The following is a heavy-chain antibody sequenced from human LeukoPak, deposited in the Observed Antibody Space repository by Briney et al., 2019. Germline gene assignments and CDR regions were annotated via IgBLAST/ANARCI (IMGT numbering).Heavy chain of an antibody. CDR1: GHTFTSYG. V-gene: IGHV1-18*01. CDR2: ISAYTGNT. Sequence: GASVKVSCKASGHTFTSYGISWVRQAPGQGLEWVGWISAYTGNTNYAQKLQGRVTMTTDTSTSTAYMELRSLRSDDTAVYYCARARIAAAHDYWGQGTLVTVSS. D-gene: IGHD6-13*01. J-gene: IGHJ4*02. CDR3: ARARIAAAHDY.